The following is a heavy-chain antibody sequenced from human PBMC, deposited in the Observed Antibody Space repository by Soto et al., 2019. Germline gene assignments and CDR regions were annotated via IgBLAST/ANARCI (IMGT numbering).Heavy chain of an antibody. V-gene: IGHV3-23*01. CDR1: GFTFSSNA. J-gene: IGHJ6*02. CDR3: AKGKYSSSNYYGMDV. CDR2: ISGSGGST. Sequence: PGGSLRLSCAASGFTFSSNAMSWVRPAPGKGLEWVSAISGSGGSTYYADSVKGRFTISRDNSKDTLYLQMNSLRAEDTAVSYCAKGKYSSSNYYGMDVWGQGTTVTVSS. D-gene: IGHD6-6*01.